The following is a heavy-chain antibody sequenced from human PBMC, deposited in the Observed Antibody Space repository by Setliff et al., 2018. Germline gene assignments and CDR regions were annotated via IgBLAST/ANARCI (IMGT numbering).Heavy chain of an antibody. Sequence: ASVKVSCKTSGYPFGSYAMRWLRQAPGQRPEWMGWINGGSGKTRYSQKFQGRVTITTDRSASTGYMEMVSLSNEDTAIYYCARDSADDYGDYVDWFDPWGQGTLVTVSS. CDR2: INGGSGKT. CDR3: ARDSADDYGDYVDWFDP. D-gene: IGHD4-17*01. J-gene: IGHJ5*02. CDR1: GYPFGSYA. V-gene: IGHV1-3*01.